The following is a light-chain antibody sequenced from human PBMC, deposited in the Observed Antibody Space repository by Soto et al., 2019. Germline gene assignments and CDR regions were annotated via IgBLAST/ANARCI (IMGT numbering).Light chain of an antibody. CDR3: QQYENWVT. CDR2: GAS. Sequence: IVMTQSPATLSVSPGESATLSCRASQSVNNNLAWYQQKPGQAPRLLMYGASTRATGIPVRFSGSGSGTEFTLTISSLRSEDFAVYYCQQYENWVTFGQGTKVEI. CDR1: QSVNNN. J-gene: IGKJ1*01. V-gene: IGKV3-15*01.